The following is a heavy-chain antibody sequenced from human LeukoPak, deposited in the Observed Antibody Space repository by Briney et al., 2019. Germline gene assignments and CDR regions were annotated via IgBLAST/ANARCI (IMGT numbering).Heavy chain of an antibody. CDR1: GYTFTSYD. CDR2: MNPNSGNT. D-gene: IGHD2-21*01. J-gene: IGHJ3*02. CDR3: ARDLGEARAFDI. V-gene: IGHV1-8*01. Sequence: ASVKVSCKASGYTFTSYDINWVRQATGQGLEWMGWMNPNSGNTGYAQKFQGRVTMTRNTSISTAYMELSSLRSEDTAVYYCARDLGEARAFDIWGQGTMVTVSS.